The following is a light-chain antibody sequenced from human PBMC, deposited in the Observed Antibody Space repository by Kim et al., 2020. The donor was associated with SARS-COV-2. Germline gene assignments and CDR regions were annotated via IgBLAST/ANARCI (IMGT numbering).Light chain of an antibody. J-gene: IGKJ1*01. CDR3: QKCDSAPWT. CDR1: QDISNY. CDR2: AAS. Sequence: ASVGDGVTITCRASQDISNYLAWVQLKPGKAPKLLIYAASALQPGVPSRFSGSGSGTDFTLTVTSLQPEDVATYYCQKCDSAPWTFGQGTKVDIK. V-gene: IGKV1-27*01.